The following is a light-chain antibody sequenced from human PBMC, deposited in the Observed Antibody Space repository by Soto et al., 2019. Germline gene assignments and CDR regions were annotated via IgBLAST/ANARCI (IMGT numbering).Light chain of an antibody. CDR1: SSDVGSYDL. CDR3: CSSAGGGTYV. Sequence: QSALTQPASVSGSPGQSIAISCTGTSSDVGSYDLVSWYQQHPGKAPKLMIYEVTKRPSGVSSRFSGSKSGNTASLTISGLQAEDDADYYCCSSAGGGTYVFGTGTKV. V-gene: IGLV2-23*02. J-gene: IGLJ1*01. CDR2: EVT.